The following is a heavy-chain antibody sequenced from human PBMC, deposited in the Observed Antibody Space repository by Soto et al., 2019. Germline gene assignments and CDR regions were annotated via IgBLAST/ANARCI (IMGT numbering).Heavy chain of an antibody. CDR1: GFTFSSYA. Sequence: GSLRLSCAASGFTFSSYAMNWVRQAPGKGLEWVSVISGSDGSTYYADSVKGRFTISRDNSKNTLNLQMNSLRAEDTAVYYCARRSSSWYFDYWGQGTLGTVSS. J-gene: IGHJ4*02. V-gene: IGHV3-23*01. CDR2: ISGSDGST. CDR3: ARRSSSWYFDY. D-gene: IGHD6-13*01.